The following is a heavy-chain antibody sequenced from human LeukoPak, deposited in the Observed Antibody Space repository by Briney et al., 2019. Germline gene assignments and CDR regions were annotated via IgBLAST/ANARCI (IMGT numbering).Heavy chain of an antibody. D-gene: IGHD6-13*01. V-gene: IGHV4-59*11. CDR2: ISYSGST. CDR3: ASAYSNNWYEFDY. J-gene: IGHJ4*02. Sequence: SETLSLTCTVSGDSISSHYWSWIRQPPGKGLESIGYISYSGSTNYNPSLESRVTISIDTSKNQFSLNLTSVTAADTAVYYCASAYSNNWYEFDYWGQGTLVTVSS. CDR1: GDSISSHY.